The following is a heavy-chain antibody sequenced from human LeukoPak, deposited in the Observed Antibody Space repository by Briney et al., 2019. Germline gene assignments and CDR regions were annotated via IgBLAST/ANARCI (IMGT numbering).Heavy chain of an antibody. D-gene: IGHD2-21*02. Sequence: ASVKVSFKASGYTFTGYYMHGVRQAPGQGLEWMGWINPNSGGTNYAQKFQGRVTMTRDTSISTAYMELSRLKSDDTAVYYCASCSGDCFNFDYCGQGTLVTVSS. CDR1: GYTFTGYY. CDR2: INPNSGGT. J-gene: IGHJ4*02. V-gene: IGHV1-2*02. CDR3: ASCSGDCFNFDY.